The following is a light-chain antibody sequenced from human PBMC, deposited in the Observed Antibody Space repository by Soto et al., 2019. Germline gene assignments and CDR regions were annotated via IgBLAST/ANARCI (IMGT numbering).Light chain of an antibody. CDR1: SSDVGTYNF. CDR3: TSYTTNTALV. V-gene: IGLV2-14*01. Sequence: QSALTQPASVSGSPGQSITISCTGTSSDVGTYNFVSWYQHHPGKAPKLIIYEVSNRPSGISARFSGSKSGSTASLAISGLQAEDEADYHCTSYTTNTALVFGTGTKVTVL. CDR2: EVS. J-gene: IGLJ1*01.